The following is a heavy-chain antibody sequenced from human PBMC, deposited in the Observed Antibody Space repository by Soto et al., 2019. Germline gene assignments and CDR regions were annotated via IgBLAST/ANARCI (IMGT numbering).Heavy chain of an antibody. J-gene: IGHJ4*02. D-gene: IGHD2-8*01. V-gene: IGHV4-39*01. Sequence: QLQLQESGPGLVKPSETLSLTCTVSGGSISSSDSYWGWIRQPPGKGLEWIGNIYYSGSTYYSPSLKSRVTISVDTSKNHFSLRLSSVTAADTAVYYCARQVYCTNGVCQMAWIGDWGQGTLVTVSS. CDR3: ARQVYCTNGVCQMAWIGD. CDR2: IYYSGST. CDR1: GGSISSSDSY.